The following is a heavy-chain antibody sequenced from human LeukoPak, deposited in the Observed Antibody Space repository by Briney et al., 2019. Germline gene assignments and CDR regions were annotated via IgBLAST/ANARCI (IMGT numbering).Heavy chain of an antibody. Sequence: GESLKISCKGSGYSFTSYWIGWVRQMPGKGLEWIGIIYPGDSDTRYSPSFLGQVTISADKSISTAYLQWSSLKASDTAMYYCARTYSGYGLIKYGDRWRVFDYWGQGTLVTVSS. CDR1: GYSFTSYW. CDR3: ARTYSGYGLIKYGDRWRVFDY. J-gene: IGHJ4*02. V-gene: IGHV5-51*01. CDR2: IYPGDSDT. D-gene: IGHD5-12*01.